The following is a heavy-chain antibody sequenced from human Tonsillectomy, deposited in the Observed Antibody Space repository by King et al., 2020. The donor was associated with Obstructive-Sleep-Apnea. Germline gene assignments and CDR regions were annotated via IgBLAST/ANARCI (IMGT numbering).Heavy chain of an antibody. CDR3: AREIRRLSFDY. J-gene: IGHJ4*02. CDR2: IWYDGTNK. V-gene: IGHV3-33*01. Sequence: QLVESGGGVVQPGRSLRLSCAASGFTFSSNAMHWVRQAPGKGLEWVAVIWYDGTNKYYADSVKGRFTISRDNSMNTLYLQMNSLRAEDTAVYYCAREIRRLSFDYWGQGTLVTVSS. CDR1: GFTFSSNA. D-gene: IGHD2-2*01.